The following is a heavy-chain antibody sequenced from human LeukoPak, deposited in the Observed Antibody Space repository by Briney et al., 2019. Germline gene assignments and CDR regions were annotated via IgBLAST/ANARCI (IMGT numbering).Heavy chain of an antibody. J-gene: IGHJ4*02. Sequence: GSLRLSCAASGFTFSSYAMSWVRQPPGKGLEWIGEINHSGSTNYNPSLKSRVTISVDTSKNQFSLKLSSVTAADTAVYYCARNPSVYDYWGQGTLSPSPQ. CDR3: ARNPSVYDY. V-gene: IGHV4-34*01. CDR2: INHSGST. D-gene: IGHD3-16*02. CDR1: GFTFSSYA.